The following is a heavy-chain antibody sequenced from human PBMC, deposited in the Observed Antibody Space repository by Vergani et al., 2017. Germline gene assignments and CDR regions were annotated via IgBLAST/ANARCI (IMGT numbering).Heavy chain of an antibody. D-gene: IGHD6-13*01. CDR1: GFTFSSYW. CDR3: ARGLQLVGRYYFDY. CDR2: IKQDGSEK. V-gene: IGHV3-7*01. Sequence: EVQLVESGGGLVQPGGSLRLSCAASGFTFSSYWMSWVRQAPGKGLEWVANIKQDGSEKYYVDSVKGRLTISRDNAKNSLYLQMNSLRAEDTAVYYCARGLQLVGRYYFDYWGQGTLVTVSS. J-gene: IGHJ4*02.